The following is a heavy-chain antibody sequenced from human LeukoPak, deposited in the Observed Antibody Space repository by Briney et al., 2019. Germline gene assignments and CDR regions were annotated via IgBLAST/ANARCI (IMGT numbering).Heavy chain of an antibody. CDR3: ARGVEPLAANTLAY. D-gene: IGHD1-14*01. V-gene: IGHV3-53*01. CDR1: GFTVITND. J-gene: IGHJ4*02. Sequence: PGGSPRLSCAASGFTVITNDMTWVRQAPGKGLECVSVLYSDSNTKYADSVQGRFTISRDNSKNTLYLEMNSLSPYDTAVYYCARGVEPLAANTLAYWGQGTLVTVSS. CDR2: LYSDSNT.